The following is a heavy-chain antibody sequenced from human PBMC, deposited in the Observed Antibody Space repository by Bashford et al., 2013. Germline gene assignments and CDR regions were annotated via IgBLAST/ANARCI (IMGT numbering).Heavy chain of an antibody. D-gene: IGHD2/OR15-2a*01. J-gene: IGHJ4*02. V-gene: IGHV5-51*01. CDR1: GFSFTAYW. Sequence: ESLKISCKGYGFSFTAYWISWVRQMPGKGLEWMGFIYPGDSDTRYSPSFEGQVTISADKSTHTAYLQWGSLRASDTAMYYCARVPLGPTPYFNFWGQGILVTVSS. CDR2: IYPGDSDT. CDR3: ARVPLGPTPYFNF.